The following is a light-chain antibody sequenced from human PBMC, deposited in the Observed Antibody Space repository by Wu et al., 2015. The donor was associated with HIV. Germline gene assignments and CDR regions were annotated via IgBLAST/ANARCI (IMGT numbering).Light chain of an antibody. CDR2: AAS. V-gene: IGKV1-9*01. J-gene: IGKJ2*03. CDR3: LQDDNYPYS. Sequence: DVQLTQSPSLLSASVGDRVTITCRASQDISTYLAWYQQKPGKAPKLLIYAASALHNGVPSRFSGSGSGTEFTLTINSLQPEDFATYYCLQDDNYPYSFGQGTKLEI. CDR1: QDISTY.